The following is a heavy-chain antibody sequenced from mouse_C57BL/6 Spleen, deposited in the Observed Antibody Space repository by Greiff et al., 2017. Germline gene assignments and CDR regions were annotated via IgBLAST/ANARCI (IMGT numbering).Heavy chain of an antibody. Sequence: EVQGVESGGGLVKPGGSLKLSCAASGFTFSSYAMSWVRQTPEKRLEWVATISDGGSYTYYPDNVKGRFTISRDNAKNNLYLQMSHLKSEDTAMYYCARGDYPYAIDYWGQGTSVTVSS. CDR2: ISDGGSYT. D-gene: IGHD2-4*01. V-gene: IGHV5-4*01. CDR3: ARGDYPYAIDY. J-gene: IGHJ4*01. CDR1: GFTFSSYA.